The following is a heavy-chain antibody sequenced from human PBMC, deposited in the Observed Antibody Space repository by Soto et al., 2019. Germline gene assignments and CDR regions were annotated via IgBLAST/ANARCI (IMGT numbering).Heavy chain of an antibody. D-gene: IGHD3-22*01. Sequence: SETLSLTFTVSGGSISSSDFYWGWLRQPPGKGLDFIGSMYYSGTTYYNPSLKNRITISVDTSKNQFSLKLISVTAADTAVYYCAVVDSTGNWFDPWGQGALVTVSS. V-gene: IGHV4-39*01. CDR1: GGSISSSDFY. J-gene: IGHJ5*02. CDR3: AVVDSTGNWFDP. CDR2: MYYSGTT.